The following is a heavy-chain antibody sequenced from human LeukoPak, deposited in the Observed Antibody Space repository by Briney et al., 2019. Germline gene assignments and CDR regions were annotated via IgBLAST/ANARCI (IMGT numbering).Heavy chain of an antibody. V-gene: IGHV1-2*02. CDR2: INPKSGGT. J-gene: IGHJ3*02. D-gene: IGHD3-22*01. Sequence: ASVKVSCKASGYTFTDYYIHWVRQAPGQGLEWMGWINPKSGGTNHAQRFQGRVTMTRDTSISTAYMELSSLGSDDTAVYYCARQGGPMTVVVKVASDIWGQGTMVTVSS. CDR3: ARQGGPMTVVVKVASDI. CDR1: GYTFTDYY.